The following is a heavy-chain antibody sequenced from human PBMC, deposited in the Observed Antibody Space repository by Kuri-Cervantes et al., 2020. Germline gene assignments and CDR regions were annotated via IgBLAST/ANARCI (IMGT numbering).Heavy chain of an antibody. CDR2: IYSGGST. D-gene: IGHD4-17*01. CDR3: AKMGVSGDHTRSAFDI. V-gene: IGHV3-66*01. Sequence: GESLKISCAASGFTFSSYSMNWVRQAPGKGLEWVSVIYSGGSTYYADSVKGRFTISRDNSKNTLYLQMNSLRAEDTAVYYCAKMGVSGDHTRSAFDIWGPGTMVTVSS. CDR1: GFTFSSYS. J-gene: IGHJ3*02.